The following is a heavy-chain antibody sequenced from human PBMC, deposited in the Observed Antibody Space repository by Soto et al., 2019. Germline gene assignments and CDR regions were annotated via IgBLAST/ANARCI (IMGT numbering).Heavy chain of an antibody. V-gene: IGHV4-30-2*01. Sequence: SETLSLTCVVSGGSISSGGYSWSWIRQPPGKGLEWIGYIYHSGSTYYNPSLKSRVTISVDRSKSQFSLKLSSVTAADTAVYYCVGVPGTRGQGTLV. CDR1: GGSISSGGYS. CDR3: VGVPGT. J-gene: IGHJ4*02. CDR2: IYHSGST.